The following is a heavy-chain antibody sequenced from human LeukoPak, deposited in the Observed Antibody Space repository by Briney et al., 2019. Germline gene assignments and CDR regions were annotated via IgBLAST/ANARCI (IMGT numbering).Heavy chain of an antibody. D-gene: IGHD4-23*01. CDR3: ARGGIYGGNWNDAFDI. CDR1: GGSFSGDY. CDR2: INRSGRA. J-gene: IGHJ3*02. V-gene: IGHV4-34*01. Sequence: PSETLSLTCAVYGGSFSGDYWSWIRRPPGKGPEWIGDINRSGRAVYNTSLKSRVIISVDTSKNQFSLKLSSVTAADTAVYYCARGGIYGGNWNDAFDIWGQGTMVTVSS.